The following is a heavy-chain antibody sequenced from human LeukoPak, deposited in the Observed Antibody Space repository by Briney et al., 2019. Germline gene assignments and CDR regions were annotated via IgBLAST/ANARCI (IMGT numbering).Heavy chain of an antibody. Sequence: GGSLRLSCAASGFTFSSYRMSWVRQAPGKGLEWVANIKQDGSEKYYVDSVKGRFTISRDNAKNSLYLQMNSLRAEDTAVYYSSLEGSSWYRYFQHWGQGTLVTVSS. CDR1: GFTFSSYR. CDR3: SLEGSSWYRYFQH. J-gene: IGHJ1*01. D-gene: IGHD6-13*01. V-gene: IGHV3-7*05. CDR2: IKQDGSEK.